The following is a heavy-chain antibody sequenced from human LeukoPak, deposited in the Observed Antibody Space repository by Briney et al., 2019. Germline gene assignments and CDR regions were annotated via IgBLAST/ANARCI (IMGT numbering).Heavy chain of an antibody. CDR2: IYYSGST. J-gene: IGHJ4*02. V-gene: IGHV4-39*07. CDR3: ARAPPLYYDSSGYFDY. D-gene: IGHD3-22*01. CDR1: GGSISSYY. Sequence: SETLSLTCTVSGGSISSYYWGWIRQPPGKGLEWIGSIYYSGSTYYNPSLKSRVTISVDTSKNQFSLKLSSVTAADTAVYYCARAPPLYYDSSGYFDYWGQGTLVTVSS.